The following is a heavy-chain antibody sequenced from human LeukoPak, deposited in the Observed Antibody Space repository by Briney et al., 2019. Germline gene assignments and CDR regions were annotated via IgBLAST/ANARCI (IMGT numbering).Heavy chain of an antibody. J-gene: IGHJ4*02. Sequence: PSETLSLTCAVSGGSISSSNWWSWVRQPPGKGLEWIGEIYHSGSTNYNPSLKSRVTISVDKSKNQFSLKLSSVTAADTAVYYCARDRVVRGVTHYFDYWGQGTLVTVSS. CDR1: GGSISSSNW. CDR2: IYHSGST. V-gene: IGHV4-4*02. D-gene: IGHD3-10*01. CDR3: ARDRVVRGVTHYFDY.